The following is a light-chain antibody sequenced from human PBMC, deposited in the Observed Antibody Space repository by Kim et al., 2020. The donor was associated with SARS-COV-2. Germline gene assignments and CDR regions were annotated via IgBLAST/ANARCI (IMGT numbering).Light chain of an antibody. CDR1: SSDVGAYAR. V-gene: IGLV2-18*02. CDR3: SSYTSSNTYV. Sequence: QSVLTQPPSVSGFPGQSVTISCTGTSSDVGAYARVSWYQQPPGTAPKLMIYEVNDRPSGVPDRFSGSKSGNTASLTISGLQPEDEADYYCSSYTSSNTYVFGTGTKVTVL. J-gene: IGLJ1*01. CDR2: EVN.